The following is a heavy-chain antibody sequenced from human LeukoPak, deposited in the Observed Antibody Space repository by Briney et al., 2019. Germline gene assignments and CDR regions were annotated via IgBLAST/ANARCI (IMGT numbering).Heavy chain of an antibody. Sequence: SDTLSLTCNVSGGSVTSHYWNWIRRPPGKGLEWIGYLYHTGITKYNSSLKSRVSMSVDTSKNQFFLKVNSVTAADTAVYHCVRSVDYFDNTGPHMMFDYWGQGSLVTVSS. CDR2: LYHTGIT. CDR3: VRSVDYFDNTGPHMMFDY. J-gene: IGHJ4*02. D-gene: IGHD3-22*01. CDR1: GGSVTSHY. V-gene: IGHV4-59*02.